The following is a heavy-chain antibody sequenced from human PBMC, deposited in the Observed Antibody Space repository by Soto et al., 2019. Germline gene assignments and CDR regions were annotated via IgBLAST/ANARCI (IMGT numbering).Heavy chain of an antibody. CDR3: ATVSGIAGLAFFDY. J-gene: IGHJ4*02. D-gene: IGHD6-13*01. Sequence: ASVKVSCKASGYTFTGYYMHGVRQAPGQGLEWMGWINPNSAGTNYAQKFQGRVTMTRDTSISTAYMELSRLRSDDTAVYYCATVSGIAGLAFFDYCGQGTLLILCS. CDR2: INPNSAGT. V-gene: IGHV1-2*02. CDR1: GYTFTGYY.